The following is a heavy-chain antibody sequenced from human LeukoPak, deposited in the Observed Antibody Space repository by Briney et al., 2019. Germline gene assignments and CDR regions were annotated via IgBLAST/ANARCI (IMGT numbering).Heavy chain of an antibody. Sequence: GRSLRLSCPASGFTFSTYAMHWVRQAPGKGLEWVAVISYDGSNKYYADSVKGRFTISRDNSKNTLYLQMNSLRAEDTAVYYCAKDRVHSSSWSGGFDYWGQGTLVTVSS. CDR1: GFTFSTYA. CDR2: ISYDGSNK. D-gene: IGHD6-13*01. V-gene: IGHV3-30-3*01. J-gene: IGHJ4*02. CDR3: AKDRVHSSSWSGGFDY.